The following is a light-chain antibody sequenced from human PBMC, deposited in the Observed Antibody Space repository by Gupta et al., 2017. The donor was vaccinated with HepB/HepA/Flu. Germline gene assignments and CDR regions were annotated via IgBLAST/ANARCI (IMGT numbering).Light chain of an antibody. J-gene: IGLJ3*02. Sequence: QSVLTQPLSASGTPGQRVTIPCSGSRSNIGSNYVYWYKQLPGTAPKLLIYRNNQRPSGVPDRISGSKSGTSASLAISGLRSEDEADYYCASWDYSLSGPRVFGGGTKLTVL. CDR2: RNN. V-gene: IGLV1-47*01. CDR1: RSNIGSNY. CDR3: ASWDYSLSGPRV.